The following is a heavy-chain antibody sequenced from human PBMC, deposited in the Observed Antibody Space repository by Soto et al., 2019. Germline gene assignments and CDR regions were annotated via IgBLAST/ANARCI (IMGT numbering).Heavy chain of an antibody. V-gene: IGHV4-39*01. CDR3: ARRLYYDSSGFEGGGMDV. CDR2: IYYSGST. Sequence: PSETLSLTCTVSGVSISSSIYYWGWIRQPPGKGLEWIGSIYYSGSTYYNPSLKSRVTISVDTSKNQFSLKLSSVTAADTAVYYCARRLYYDSSGFEGGGMDVWGQGTTVTVSS. CDR1: GVSISSSIYY. D-gene: IGHD3-22*01. J-gene: IGHJ6*02.